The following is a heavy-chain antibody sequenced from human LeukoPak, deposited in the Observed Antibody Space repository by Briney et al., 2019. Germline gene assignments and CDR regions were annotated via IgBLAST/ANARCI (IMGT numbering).Heavy chain of an antibody. CDR2: IRYDRRNQ. V-gene: IGHV3-30*02. D-gene: IGHD3-22*01. CDR3: AKDYSDSSGYFRVPHVFDF. CDR1: GFTFSSYG. Sequence: GGSLRLSCAASGFTFSSYGMHWVRQAPGKGLEWVAFIRYDRRNQYYADSVKGRFTISRDNSKNTLYLQMNSLRAEDTAVYYCAKDYSDSSGYFRVPHVFDFWGQGALVTVSS. J-gene: IGHJ4*02.